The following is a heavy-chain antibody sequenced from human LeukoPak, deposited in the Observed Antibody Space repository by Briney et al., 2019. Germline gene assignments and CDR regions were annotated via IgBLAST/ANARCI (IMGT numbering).Heavy chain of an antibody. D-gene: IGHD3-10*01. CDR2: ISSSGSTI. Sequence: PGGSLRLSCAASGFTFSSYEMNWVRQAPGKGLEGVSYISSSGSTIYYADSVKGRFTISRDNAKNSLYLQMNSLRAEDTAVYYCARGLLTMVRGVPNWFDPWGQGTLVTVSS. V-gene: IGHV3-48*03. J-gene: IGHJ5*02. CDR3: ARGLLTMVRGVPNWFDP. CDR1: GFTFSSYE.